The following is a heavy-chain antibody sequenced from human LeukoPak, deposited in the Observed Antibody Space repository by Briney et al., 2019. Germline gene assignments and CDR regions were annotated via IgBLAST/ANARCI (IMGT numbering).Heavy chain of an antibody. CDR3: ARDFSMDGSGSYDY. Sequence: GGSLRLSCAASGFTFSSYWMSWVRQAPGKGLEWVANIKQDGSEKYYVDSVKGRFTISRDNAENSLYLQMNSLRAEDTAVYYCARDFSMDGSGSYDYWGQGTLVTVSS. CDR1: GFTFSSYW. J-gene: IGHJ4*02. D-gene: IGHD3-10*01. CDR2: IKQDGSEK. V-gene: IGHV3-7*01.